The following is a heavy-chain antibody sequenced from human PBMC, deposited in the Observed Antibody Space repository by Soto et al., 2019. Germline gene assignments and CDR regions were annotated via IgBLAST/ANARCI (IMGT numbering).Heavy chain of an antibody. D-gene: IGHD1-20*01. CDR3: AREGIPPDAFDV. CDR2: INTHNSNT. J-gene: IGHJ3*01. V-gene: IGHV1-18*01. CDR1: GYTFTSYG. Sequence: GASVKVSCKASGYTFTSYGISWVRQAPGQGLEWMGWINTHNSNTNYAQKLQGRVTLTTDTSASTAYMELRSLESDDTAVYYCAREGIPPDAFDVWGQGTMVTV.